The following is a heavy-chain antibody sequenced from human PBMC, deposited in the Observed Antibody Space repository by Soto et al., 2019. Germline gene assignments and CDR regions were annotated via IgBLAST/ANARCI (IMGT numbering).Heavy chain of an antibody. CDR3: LTWSHDVLTGPDGYGMDV. V-gene: IGHV3-23*01. CDR2: ITHTGDTT. Sequence: QPWGSLRLSCAASGVSFSGCAIIFFRQSPCQWLEWVSYITHTGDTTYYADAVKGRFTISRDNSKNTLYLQMNSLRAEDTAEYYCLTWSHDVLTGPDGYGMDVWGQGTTVTVSS. J-gene: IGHJ6*02. D-gene: IGHD3-9*01. CDR1: GVSFSGCA.